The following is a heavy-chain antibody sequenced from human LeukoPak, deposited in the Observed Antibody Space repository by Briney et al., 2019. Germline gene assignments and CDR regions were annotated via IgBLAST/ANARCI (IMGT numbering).Heavy chain of an antibody. J-gene: IGHJ4*02. CDR1: GFTFSSYA. Sequence: GSLRLSCAASGFTFSSYAMSWVRQAPGKGLEWVSAISGSGGSTYYADSVKGRFTISRDNSKNTLYLQMNSLRAEDTAVYYCARTGSYCSGGSCYSFSSAVFDYWGQGTLVTASS. CDR3: ARTGSYCSGGSCYSFSSAVFDY. V-gene: IGHV3-23*01. CDR2: ISGSGGST. D-gene: IGHD2-15*01.